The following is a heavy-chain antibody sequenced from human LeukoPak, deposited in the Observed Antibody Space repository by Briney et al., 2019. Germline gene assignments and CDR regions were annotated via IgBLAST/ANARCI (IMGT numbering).Heavy chain of an antibody. V-gene: IGHV3-73*01. J-gene: IGHJ4*02. CDR3: TRLPIAVAGLSHSGGYFDY. Sequence: QPGGSLRLSCAASGFTFSGSAMHWVRQASGKGLEWVGRIRSKANSYATAYAASVKGRFTISRDDSKNTAYLQMNSQKTEDTAVYYCTRLPIAVAGLSHSGGYFDYWGQGTLVTVSS. D-gene: IGHD6-19*01. CDR2: IRSKANSYAT. CDR1: GFTFSGSA.